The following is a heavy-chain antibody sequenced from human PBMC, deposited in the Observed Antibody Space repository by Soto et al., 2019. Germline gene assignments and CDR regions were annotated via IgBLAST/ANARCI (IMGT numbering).Heavy chain of an antibody. CDR3: ARAGRVFNWFDP. CDR2: IYYSGST. CDR1: GGSISSYY. J-gene: IGHJ5*02. D-gene: IGHD6-6*01. V-gene: IGHV4-59*01. Sequence: ETLSLTCTVSGGSISSYYWSWIRQPPGKGLEWIGYIYYSGSTNYNPSLKSRVTISVDTSKNQFSLKLSSVTAADTAVYYCARAGRVFNWFDPWGQGTLVTVSS.